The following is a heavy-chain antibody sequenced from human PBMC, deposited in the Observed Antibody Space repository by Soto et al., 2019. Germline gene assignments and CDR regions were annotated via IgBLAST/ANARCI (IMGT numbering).Heavy chain of an antibody. CDR3: AREALRSTAQLAY. D-gene: IGHD4-17*01. J-gene: IGHJ4*02. Sequence: QVQLVESGGGVVQPGRSLRLSCAASGFTFSSYAMHWVRQAPGKGLEWVAVISYDGSNKYYADSVKGRFTISRDNSKNRLYLQMNSLRAEDTAVYYCAREALRSTAQLAYWGQGALDTVSS. CDR2: ISYDGSNK. CDR1: GFTFSSYA. V-gene: IGHV3-30-3*01.